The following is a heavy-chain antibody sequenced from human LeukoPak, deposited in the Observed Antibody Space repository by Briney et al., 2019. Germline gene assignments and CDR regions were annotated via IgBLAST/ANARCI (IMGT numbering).Heavy chain of an antibody. CDR3: ARGDIVATIVDY. J-gene: IGHJ4*02. Sequence: KPSETLSLTCTVSGGSISSYYWSWIRQPPGKGLGWIGYIYYSGSTNYNPSLKSRVTISVDTSKNQFSLKLTSVTAADTAVYYCARGDIVATIVDYWGQGTLVTVSS. D-gene: IGHD5-12*01. CDR2: IYYSGST. V-gene: IGHV4-59*01. CDR1: GGSISSYY.